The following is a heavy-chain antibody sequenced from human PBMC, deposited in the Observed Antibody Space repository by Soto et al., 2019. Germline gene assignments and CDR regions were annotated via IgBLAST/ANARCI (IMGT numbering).Heavy chain of an antibody. CDR2: IWYDGSNK. V-gene: IGHV3-33*01. Sequence: PWGSLRLSCAASGFTFSSYGMHWVRQAPGKGLEWVAVIWYDGSNKYYADSVKGRFTISRDNYKNTLYLKMKSLRAEDTAVYYCASSVATIVXWGQGTLVTVSX. CDR3: ASSVATIVX. J-gene: IGHJ4*02. CDR1: GFTFSSYG. D-gene: IGHD5-12*01.